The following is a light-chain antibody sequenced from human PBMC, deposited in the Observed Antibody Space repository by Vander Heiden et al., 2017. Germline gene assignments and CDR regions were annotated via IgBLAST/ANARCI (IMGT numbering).Light chain of an antibody. CDR3: QAWDISTVV. V-gene: IGLV3-1*01. J-gene: IGLJ2*01. Sequence: SYELPQPPSVSVSPGQTASISCSGDKVGAKNAWWYQQKPGHSPVLVIYQDRKRPAGIPERFAGSNSGNTATLTISGTQAMDEADYYCQAWDISTVVFGGGTKLTVL. CDR1: KVGAKN. CDR2: QDR.